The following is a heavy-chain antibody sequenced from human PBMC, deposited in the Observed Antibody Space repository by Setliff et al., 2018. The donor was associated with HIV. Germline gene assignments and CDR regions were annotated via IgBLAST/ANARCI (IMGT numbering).Heavy chain of an antibody. CDR1: GFTFSNAW. V-gene: IGHV3-15*01. J-gene: IGHJ4*02. CDR3: TSKVASGSYYGWNY. Sequence: PGGSLRLSCAASGFTFSNAWMSWVRQAPGKGLEWVGRIKSKTDGGTTDYAAPVKGRFTISRDDSKNTLYLQMNSLKTEDTAVYYCTSKVASGSYYGWNYWGQGTLVTVSS. D-gene: IGHD1-26*01. CDR2: IKSKTDGGTT.